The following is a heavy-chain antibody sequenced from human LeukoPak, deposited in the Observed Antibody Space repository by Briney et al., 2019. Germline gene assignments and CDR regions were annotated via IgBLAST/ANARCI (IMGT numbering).Heavy chain of an antibody. J-gene: IGHJ3*02. D-gene: IGHD2-2*01. CDR2: INPDGSEK. Sequence: GGSLRLSCAASGFTFSSYWMSWVRQAPGKGLEWAANINPDGSEKYYVDSVKGRFTISRDNAKNSLYLQMNSLRVEDTAVYYCARGDRCSKGAYAIWGQGTMVIVSS. V-gene: IGHV3-7*01. CDR1: GFTFSSYW. CDR3: ARGDRCSKGAYAI.